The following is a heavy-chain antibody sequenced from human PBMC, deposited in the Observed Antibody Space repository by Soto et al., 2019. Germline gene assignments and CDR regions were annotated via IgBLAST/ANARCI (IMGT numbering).Heavy chain of an antibody. D-gene: IGHD3-3*01. J-gene: IGHJ4*02. CDR3: ANVPEYNFGSGYRYYFDY. CDR1: GFTFSNHV. CDR2: INGGGGST. Sequence: WSLRLSCAASGFTFSNHVMNWVRQAPGKGLEWVSAINGGGGSTFYADSVKGRFTISRDNSKNTLYLQMHSLRADDTAVYYCANVPEYNFGSGYRYYFDYWGQGTLVTVYS. V-gene: IGHV3-23*01.